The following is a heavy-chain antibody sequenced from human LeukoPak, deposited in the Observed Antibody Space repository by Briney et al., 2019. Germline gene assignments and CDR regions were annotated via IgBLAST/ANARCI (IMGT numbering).Heavy chain of an antibody. CDR2: IYTSGST. J-gene: IGHJ3*02. Sequence: PSETLSLTCTVSGGSISSYYWSWIRQPPGKGLEWIGYIYTSGSTNYNPSLKSRVTISVDTSKNQFSLKLSSVTAADTAVYYCASRSVTPYEDAFDIWGQGTMVTVSS. CDR1: GGSISSYY. CDR3: ASRSVTPYEDAFDI. D-gene: IGHD3-22*01. V-gene: IGHV4-4*09.